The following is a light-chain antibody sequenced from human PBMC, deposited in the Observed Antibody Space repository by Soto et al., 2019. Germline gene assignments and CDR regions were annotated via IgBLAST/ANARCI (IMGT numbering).Light chain of an antibody. V-gene: IGKV1-39*01. Sequence: DIQMTQSPSSLSASVGDRVTITCRASQSISSYLNWYQQNPGKAPNLLIYAASSLQSGVPSKFSGSGSGTDFTLTISSLQPEDFANYYCQQSYSPPFTFGPGTKVDIK. CDR3: QQSYSPPFT. CDR1: QSISSY. CDR2: AAS. J-gene: IGKJ3*01.